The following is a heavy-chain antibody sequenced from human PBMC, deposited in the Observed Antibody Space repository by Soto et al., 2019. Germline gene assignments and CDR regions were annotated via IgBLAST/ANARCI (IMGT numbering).Heavy chain of an antibody. CDR3: ARQWLVSYYFDD. V-gene: IGHV3-64*01. CDR2: ISSNEGST. J-gene: IGHJ4*02. CDR1: WSTLSSYA. D-gene: IGHD6-19*01. Sequence: PGGPLRLSFAGSWSTLSSYAMDWVRQAPGKGLEYVSAISSNEGSTYYANSVKGRFTISSDNSKNALYLQMGSLRAEDMAVYYCARQWLVSYYFDDWGQGT.